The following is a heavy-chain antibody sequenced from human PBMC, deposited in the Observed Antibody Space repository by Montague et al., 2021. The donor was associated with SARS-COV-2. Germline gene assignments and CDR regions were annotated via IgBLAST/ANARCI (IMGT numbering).Heavy chain of an antibody. CDR2: VLYSKGT. D-gene: IGHD3-9*01. CDR1: GVSVTDYY. J-gene: IGHJ4*02. CDR3: VRRPHYDGLNGPPDF. V-gene: IGHV4-59*08. Sequence: SETLSLTCTVSGVSVTDYYWSWILQPPGKGLVWVGDVLYSKGTNFNPSLKSRVAISVDTSKNQFSLRLTSVTAADTAFYYCVRRPHYDGLNGPPDFWDQGTLVTVSS.